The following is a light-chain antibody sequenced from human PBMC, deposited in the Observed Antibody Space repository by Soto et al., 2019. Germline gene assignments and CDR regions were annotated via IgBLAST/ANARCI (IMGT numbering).Light chain of an antibody. Sequence: EIVMTQSPATLSVSPRERATLSCRASQSVSSNLAWYQQKPGPAPRLLIYGASTRATGIPARFSGSESGTEFNRTISSLQSEDFAVYYCQQYNNWPRTFGQGTKVEIK. CDR3: QQYNNWPRT. CDR1: QSVSSN. CDR2: GAS. V-gene: IGKV3-15*01. J-gene: IGKJ1*01.